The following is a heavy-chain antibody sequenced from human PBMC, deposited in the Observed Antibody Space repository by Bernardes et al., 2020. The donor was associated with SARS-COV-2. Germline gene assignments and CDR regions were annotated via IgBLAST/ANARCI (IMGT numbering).Heavy chain of an antibody. J-gene: IGHJ6*02. V-gene: IGHV3-53*01. Sequence: GRSLRLSCAASGLTVSSNYMSWVRQAPGKGLEWVSVIYSGGSTYYADSVKGRFTISRDNSKNTLYLQMNSLRAEDTAVYYCARDLDYYGMDVWGQGTTVTVSS. CDR3: ARDLDYYGMDV. CDR2: IYSGGST. CDR1: GLTVSSNY.